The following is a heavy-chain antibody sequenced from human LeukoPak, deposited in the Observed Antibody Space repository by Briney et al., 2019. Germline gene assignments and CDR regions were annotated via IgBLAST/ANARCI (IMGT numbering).Heavy chain of an antibody. CDR3: ARMGLVFGGIDY. CDR1: GFTFSSYE. V-gene: IGHV3-48*03. Sequence: GGSLRLSCAASGFTFSSYEMNWVRQAPGKGLEWVSFISSSDNTIYYADSVKGRFTISRDNAKNSLYLQMNSLRAEDTAVYYCARMGLVFGGIDYWGQGTLVTVSS. J-gene: IGHJ4*02. D-gene: IGHD3-10*02. CDR2: ISSSDNTI.